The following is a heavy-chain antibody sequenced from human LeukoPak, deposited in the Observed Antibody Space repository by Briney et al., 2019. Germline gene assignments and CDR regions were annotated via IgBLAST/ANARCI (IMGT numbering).Heavy chain of an antibody. V-gene: IGHV3-23*01. CDR2: ISGSGGST. CDR3: AARIAAAGRRGAFDI. Sequence: GGSLRLSCAASGFTFSSYAMSWVRQAPGKGLEWVSAISGSGGSTYYADSVKGRFTISRGNSKNTLYLQMNSLRAEDTAVYYCAARIAAAGRRGAFDIWGQGTMVTVSS. D-gene: IGHD6-13*01. CDR1: GFTFSSYA. J-gene: IGHJ3*02.